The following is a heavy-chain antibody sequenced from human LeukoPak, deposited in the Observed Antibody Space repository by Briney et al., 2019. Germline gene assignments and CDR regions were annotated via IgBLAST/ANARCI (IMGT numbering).Heavy chain of an antibody. CDR2: IYYSGST. V-gene: IGHV4-39*01. D-gene: IGHD3-22*01. Sequence: SETLSLTCTVSGGSISSSSYYWGWIRQPPGKGLEWIWSIYYSGSTYYNPSLKSRVTVSVDTSKNQFSLKLSSVTAADTAVYYCARHVLYYYDSSGPPGEFDYWGQGTLVTVSS. CDR1: GGSISSSSYY. J-gene: IGHJ4*02. CDR3: ARHVLYYYDSSGPPGEFDY.